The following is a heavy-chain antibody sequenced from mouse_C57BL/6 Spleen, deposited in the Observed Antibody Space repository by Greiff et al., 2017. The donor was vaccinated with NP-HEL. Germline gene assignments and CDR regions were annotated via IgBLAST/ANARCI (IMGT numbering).Heavy chain of an antibody. Sequence: QVQLQQPGAELVMPGASVKLSCKASGYTFTSYWMHWVKQRPGQGLEWIGEIDPSDSYTNYNQKFKGKSTLTVDKSSSTAYMQLSSLTSEDSAVYFCARWGDDFDYWGQGTTLTVSS. J-gene: IGHJ2*01. V-gene: IGHV1-69*01. D-gene: IGHD3-3*01. CDR3: ARWGDDFDY. CDR2: IDPSDSYT. CDR1: GYTFTSYW.